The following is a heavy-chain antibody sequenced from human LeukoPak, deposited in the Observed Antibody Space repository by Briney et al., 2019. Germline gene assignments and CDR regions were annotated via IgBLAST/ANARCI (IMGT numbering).Heavy chain of an antibody. D-gene: IGHD3-10*01. CDR3: ARNNNYYGDPGWFDP. J-gene: IGHJ5*02. CDR1: GFTFSSYE. Sequence: GGSLRLSCAASGFTFSSYEMNWVRQAPGKGLEWVSYISSSGSTIYYADSVKGRFTISRDNAKNSLYLQMSSLRAEDTAVYYCARNNNYYGDPGWFDPWGQGTLVTVSS. CDR2: ISSSGSTI. V-gene: IGHV3-48*03.